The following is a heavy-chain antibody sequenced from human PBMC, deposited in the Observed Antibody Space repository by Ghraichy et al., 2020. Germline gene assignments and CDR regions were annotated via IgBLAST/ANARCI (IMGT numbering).Heavy chain of an antibody. D-gene: IGHD3-3*01. CDR1: GFTLSSNW. Sequence: GSLRLSCAVSGFTLSSNWIHWARQVPGQGLVWVSCIDNDGSGTYYADSVKGRFTISRDTAKNMVYLQMNSLRDEDTGVYYCATIFEYWGQGSLVTVTS. V-gene: IGHV3-74*01. CDR3: ATIFEY. CDR2: IDNDGSGT. J-gene: IGHJ4*02.